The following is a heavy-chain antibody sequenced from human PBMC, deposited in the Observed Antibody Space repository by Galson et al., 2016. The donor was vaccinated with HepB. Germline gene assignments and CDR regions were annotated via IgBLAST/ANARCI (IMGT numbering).Heavy chain of an antibody. Sequence: SLRLSCAASGFTFGSYAMPWVRQAPGKGLEWVSGIGGSGGSINYADSVKGRFTISRDNPKNTLYLQMNSLTGEDTAVYYCARGGLLVRFPFFDFWGQGTLVTVSS. CDR3: ARGGLLVRFPFFDF. CDR2: IGGSGGSI. D-gene: IGHD6-6*01. J-gene: IGHJ4*02. V-gene: IGHV3-23*01. CDR1: GFTFGSYA.